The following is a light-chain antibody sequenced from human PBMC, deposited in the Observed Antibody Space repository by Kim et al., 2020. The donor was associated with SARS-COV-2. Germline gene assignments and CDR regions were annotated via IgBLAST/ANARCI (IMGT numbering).Light chain of an antibody. Sequence: GQSLTLSCTGTSGDVGGYNYVSWYQQHPGKAPKLMIYDVSNRPSGVSNRFSGSKSGNTASLTISGLQAEDEADYYCSSYTSSSTLVFGGGTQLTVL. V-gene: IGLV2-14*03. CDR2: DVS. CDR3: SSYTSSSTLV. CDR1: SGDVGGYNY. J-gene: IGLJ2*01.